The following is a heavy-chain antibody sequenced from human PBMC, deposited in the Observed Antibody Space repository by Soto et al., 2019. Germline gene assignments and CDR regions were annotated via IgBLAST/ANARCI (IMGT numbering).Heavy chain of an antibody. CDR3: AINGLHGDLLDYFEY. V-gene: IGHV3-30*03. D-gene: IGHD1-26*01. Sequence: QVHLEESGGGVVQPGRSLRLSCAASGFSFSSYRMHWVRQAPGKGLEWVAVISYDGSNAHYADYVKGRFTISRDNSKNTLSLQMNSLRAEDTAVYYCAINGLHGDLLDYFEYWGQGTLVTVSS. CDR2: ISYDGSNA. J-gene: IGHJ4*02. CDR1: GFSFSSYR.